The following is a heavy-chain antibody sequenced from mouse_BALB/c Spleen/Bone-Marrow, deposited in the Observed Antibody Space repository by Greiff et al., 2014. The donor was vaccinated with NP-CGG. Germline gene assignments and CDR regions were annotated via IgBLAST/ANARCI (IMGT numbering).Heavy chain of an antibody. D-gene: IGHD1-1*01. Sequence: DVKLQESGAALVKPGASVKLSCTASGFNIKDTYMHWVKQRPEQGLEWIGRIDPANGNTKYDQKFQGKATITADTSSNTAYLQLSSLTSKDTAVYYCANYCYGSHFDYWGQGTTLTVSS. V-gene: IGHV14-3*02. J-gene: IGHJ2*01. CDR1: GFNIKDTY. CDR3: ANYCYGSHFDY. CDR2: IDPANGNT.